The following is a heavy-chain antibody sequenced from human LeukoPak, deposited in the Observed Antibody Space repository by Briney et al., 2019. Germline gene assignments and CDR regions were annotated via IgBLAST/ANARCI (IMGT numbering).Heavy chain of an antibody. CDR1: VRSFSGYD. CDR3: ARERVGITIFGVVIAHFDY. D-gene: IGHD3-3*01. CDR2: INHSGST. J-gene: IGHJ4*02. V-gene: IGHV4-34*01. Sequence: SETLSLTCAVDVRSFSGYDGSWIRQPPWKGLEWMVEINHSGSTNYNPSLKSRVTISVDTSKNQFSLKLSSVTAADTAVYYCARERVGITIFGVVIAHFDYWGQGTLVTVSS.